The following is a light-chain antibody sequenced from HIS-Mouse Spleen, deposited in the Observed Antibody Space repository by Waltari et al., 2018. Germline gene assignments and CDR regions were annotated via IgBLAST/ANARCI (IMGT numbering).Light chain of an antibody. CDR2: EDS. CDR1: ALPKKY. V-gene: IGLV3-10*01. Sequence: SYELTQPPSVSVSPGQTARITCSGDALPKKYAYWYQHNSGQAPVLVIYEDSKRPSGIPERFSGSSSGTMATLTISGAQVEDEADYYCYSTDSSGNHRVFGGGTKLTVL. CDR3: YSTDSSGNHRV. J-gene: IGLJ2*01.